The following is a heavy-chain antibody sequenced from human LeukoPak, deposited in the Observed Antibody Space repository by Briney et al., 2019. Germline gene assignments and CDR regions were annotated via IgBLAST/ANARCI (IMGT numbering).Heavy chain of an antibody. CDR2: IIPILGIA. Sequence: ASVKVSCKASGGTFSSYTISWVRQAPGQGLEWMGRIIPILGIANYAQKFQGRVTITADKSTSTACMELSSLRSEDTAVYYCARDLLGVVVIAHNWFDPWGQGTLVTVSS. J-gene: IGHJ5*02. D-gene: IGHD2-21*01. CDR1: GGTFSSYT. V-gene: IGHV1-69*04. CDR3: ARDLLGVVVIAHNWFDP.